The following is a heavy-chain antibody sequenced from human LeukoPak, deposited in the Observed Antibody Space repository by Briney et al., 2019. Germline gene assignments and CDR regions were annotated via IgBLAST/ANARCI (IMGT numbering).Heavy chain of an antibody. D-gene: IGHD2-15*01. CDR1: GYTFNSFG. CDR2: ISAYNGNT. CDR3: ARDTVMMVGAYYYGKDV. V-gene: IGHV1-18*01. Sequence: ASVTVSCKASGYTFNSFGISWVRQAPGQGLEWMGWISAYNGNTHHPEKFQGRLTMTTDTPTSTAYMELRSLIFDDTAIYYCARDTVMMVGAYYYGKDVWGQGTTVTVS. J-gene: IGHJ6*02.